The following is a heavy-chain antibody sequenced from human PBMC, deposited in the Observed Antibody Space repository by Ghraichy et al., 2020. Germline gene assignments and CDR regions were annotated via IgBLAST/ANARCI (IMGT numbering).Heavy chain of an antibody. D-gene: IGHD2-2*01. J-gene: IGHJ3*02. CDR1: GFTFSSNT. CDR2: LTSTSSYI. CDR3: ARGYCSSSRCVWGASQSAFDI. Sequence: GGSLRLSCAASGFTFSSNTMNWVRQAPGKGLEWVSSLTSTSSYIYYADSVKGRFTVSRDNAKNSLYLQMDSLRAEDTAIYYCARGYCSSSRCVWGASQSAFDIWGTGTWVTVSS. V-gene: IGHV3-21*01.